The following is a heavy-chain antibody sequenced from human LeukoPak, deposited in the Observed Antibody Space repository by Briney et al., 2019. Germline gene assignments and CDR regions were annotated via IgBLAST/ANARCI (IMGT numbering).Heavy chain of an antibody. Sequence: GASVKVSCKASGGTFTSYAISWVRQAPGQGLEWMGWIIPIFGTANYSQKFQGRVTITTDKSTSTAYMELSSLRSEDTAVYYCARAGGLLFDGNYYSGMAVWAKGPRSPSPQ. D-gene: IGHD2-8*02. J-gene: IGHJ6*04. CDR2: IIPIFGTA. CDR3: ARAGGLLFDGNYYSGMAV. CDR1: GGTFTSYA. V-gene: IGHV1-69*05.